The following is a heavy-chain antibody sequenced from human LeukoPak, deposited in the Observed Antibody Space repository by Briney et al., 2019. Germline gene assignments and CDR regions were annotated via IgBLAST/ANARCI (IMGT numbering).Heavy chain of an antibody. Sequence: PWETLSLTCCVSGGPLSSLYWGWVRQPPGKVQERIGYIECRGSSNYTPSLKSRVTMFVDMSKNQFSLRLSSVTAADTAVYYCARHRAYSSSSPFDYWGQGTLVTVSS. CDR1: GGPLSSLY. J-gene: IGHJ4*02. CDR2: IECRGSS. V-gene: IGHV4-59*08. CDR3: ARHRAYSSSSPFDY. D-gene: IGHD6-6*01.